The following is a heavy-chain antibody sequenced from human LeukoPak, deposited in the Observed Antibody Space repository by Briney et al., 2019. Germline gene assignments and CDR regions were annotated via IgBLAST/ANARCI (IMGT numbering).Heavy chain of an antibody. CDR3: ARESTFYYDNSAFSAFDY. CDR1: GGSIGTHS. Sequence: SETLSLTCTVSGGSIGTHSWTWIRQPPGKGLEWIGYVDYSGRARYNPSLRSRVTISLDTSETQFYLKVNSVTAADTAVYYCARESTFYYDNSAFSAFDYWGQGTLVTVSS. J-gene: IGHJ4*02. V-gene: IGHV4-59*11. CDR2: VDYSGRA. D-gene: IGHD3-22*01.